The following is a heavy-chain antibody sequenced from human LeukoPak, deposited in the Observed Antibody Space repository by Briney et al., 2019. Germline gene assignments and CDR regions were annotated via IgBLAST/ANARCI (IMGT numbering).Heavy chain of an antibody. J-gene: IGHJ4*02. CDR2: IHQSGST. D-gene: IGHD6-19*01. Sequence: PSETLSLTCTVSGYFISSGYYWGWIRQPPGKGLEWIGSIHQSGSTDYNPSLKSRVTISVDTSKNQFSLKLSSVTAADTAVYYCARGFHITGFYPGDYWGQGTLVTVSS. CDR3: ARGFHITGFYPGDY. CDR1: GYFISSGYY. V-gene: IGHV4-38-2*02.